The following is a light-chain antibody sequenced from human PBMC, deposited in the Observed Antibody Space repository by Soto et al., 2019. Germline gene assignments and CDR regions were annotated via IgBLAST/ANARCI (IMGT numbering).Light chain of an antibody. CDR2: LNSDGSH. V-gene: IGLV4-69*01. Sequence: QLVLTQSPSASAYLGASVNLTCTLRTGHSSYAIAWHQQQPEKGPRYLMKLNSDGSHNKGDGIPDRFSGSSSGAERYLTISSLQSEDEADYYCQTWGTGIVVFGGGTKLTVL. CDR1: TGHSSYA. J-gene: IGLJ3*02. CDR3: QTWGTGIVV.